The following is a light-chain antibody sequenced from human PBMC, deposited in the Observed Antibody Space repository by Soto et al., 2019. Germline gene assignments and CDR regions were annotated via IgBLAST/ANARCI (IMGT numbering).Light chain of an antibody. V-gene: IGLV2-14*01. CDR1: SSDVGGYNY. CDR3: SSYTSSSTLVV. CDR2: EVN. J-gene: IGLJ2*01. Sequence: QSALTQPASVSGSLGQSITISCTGSSSDVGGYNYVSWYQQHPGKAPKLMIYEVNIRPSGVSNRFSGAKPGNTASLTISGLQAEDEAEYYCSSYTSSSTLVVFGGGTKLTVL.